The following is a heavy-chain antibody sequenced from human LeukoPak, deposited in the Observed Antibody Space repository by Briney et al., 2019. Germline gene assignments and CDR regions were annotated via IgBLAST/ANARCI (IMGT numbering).Heavy chain of an antibody. Sequence: AGGSLRLSCAASGFTFSSYAMSWVRQAPGKGLEWVSAISGSGGSTYYADSVKGRFTISRDNSKNTLYLQMNSLRAEDTAVYYCASLGIAAAGTHYWGQGTLVTVSS. J-gene: IGHJ4*02. CDR3: ASLGIAAAGTHY. CDR2: ISGSGGST. CDR1: GFTFSSYA. V-gene: IGHV3-23*01. D-gene: IGHD6-13*01.